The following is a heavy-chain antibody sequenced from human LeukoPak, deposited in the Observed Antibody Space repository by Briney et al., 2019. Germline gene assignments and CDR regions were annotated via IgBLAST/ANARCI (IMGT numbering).Heavy chain of an antibody. J-gene: IGHJ5*02. V-gene: IGHV1-2*04. CDR3: ARSWVGARATEWFDP. CDR2: INPNSGGT. Sequence: ASVKVSCKASGYTFTGYYMHWVRQAPGQGLEWMGWINPNSGGTNYAQKFQGWVTMTRDTSISTAYMELSRLRSDDTAVYYRARSWVGARATEWFDPWGQGTLVTVSS. D-gene: IGHD1-26*01. CDR1: GYTFTGYY.